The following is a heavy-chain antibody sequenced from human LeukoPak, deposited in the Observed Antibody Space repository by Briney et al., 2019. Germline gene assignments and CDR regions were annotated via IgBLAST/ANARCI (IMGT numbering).Heavy chain of an antibody. Sequence: SETLSLTCSLSGDYISSSSYYWGWIRQPPGKGLEWIGEIYYSGSTYYNASLKSRVSISIDTSNNHFSLRLSSLSAADTALYYCARRRYYDSTGYLDWGRGTLITV. J-gene: IGHJ1*01. CDR1: GDYISSSSYY. CDR2: IYYSGST. CDR3: ARRRYYDSTGYLD. D-gene: IGHD3-22*01. V-gene: IGHV4-39*02.